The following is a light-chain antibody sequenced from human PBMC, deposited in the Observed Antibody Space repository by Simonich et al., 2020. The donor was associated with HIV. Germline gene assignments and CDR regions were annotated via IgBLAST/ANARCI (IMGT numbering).Light chain of an antibody. V-gene: IGKV4-1*01. J-gene: IGKJ1*01. Sequence: DIVMTQSPDSLAVSLGERATINCKSSQSVLYSSHNKNYLAWYQQKPGQPPKLLIYWASTRESGVPDRFSGSGSGTDFTLTISSLQAEDVAVYYCQHYYSTPPTFGQGTKVEIK. CDR2: WAS. CDR3: QHYYSTPPT. CDR1: QSVLYSSHNKNY.